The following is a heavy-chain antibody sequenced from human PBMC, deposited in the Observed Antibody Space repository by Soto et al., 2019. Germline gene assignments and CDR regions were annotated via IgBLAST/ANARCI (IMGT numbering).Heavy chain of an antibody. CDR2: IYPGDSDT. D-gene: IGHD2-2*01. J-gene: IGHJ4*02. CDR1: GYNFNSLW. V-gene: IGHV5-51*01. CDR3: ARLQGDIVVVPTTNYFDY. Sequence: GEALKNSCKGFGYNFNSLWIGWVRQIPGKNPEWMGIIYPGDSDTRYSPSFQGQVTISADKSISTAYLQWSSLKASDTAMYYCARLQGDIVVVPTTNYFDYWGQGTLVTVSS.